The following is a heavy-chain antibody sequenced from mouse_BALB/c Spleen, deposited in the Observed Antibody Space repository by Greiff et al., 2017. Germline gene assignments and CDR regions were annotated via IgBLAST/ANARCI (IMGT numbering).Heavy chain of an antibody. CDR1: GFNIKDTY. D-gene: IGHD2-4*01. Sequence: VQLQQSGAELVKPGASVKLSCTASGFNIKDTYMHWVQQRPEQGLEWIGRIDPANGNTKYGTKFQGQATITADTSSNTAYLQLSSLTSEDTAVYYCAREGLRRGYAMDYWGRGTSVTVSS. J-gene: IGHJ4*01. V-gene: IGHV14-3*02. CDR3: AREGLRRGYAMDY. CDR2: IDPANGNT.